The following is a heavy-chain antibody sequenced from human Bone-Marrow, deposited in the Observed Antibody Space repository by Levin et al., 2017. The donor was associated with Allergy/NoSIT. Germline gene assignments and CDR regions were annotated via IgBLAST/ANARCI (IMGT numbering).Heavy chain of an antibody. D-gene: IGHD1-14*01. CDR1: GFTFRSYA. J-gene: IGHJ1*01. CDR3: ATSIGDTGEYFQY. CDR2: ISYDGSKK. V-gene: IGHV3-30-3*01. Sequence: QHGESPKISCAASGFTFRSYALHWVRQAPGKGLEWVALISYDGSKKYYADFVKGRFTISRDNSKNTLFLQMNSLRAEDTAVYYCATSIGDTGEYFQYWGQGTLVTVSS.